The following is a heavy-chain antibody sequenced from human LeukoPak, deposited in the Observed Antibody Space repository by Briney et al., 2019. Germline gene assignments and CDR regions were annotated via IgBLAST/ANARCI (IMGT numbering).Heavy chain of an antibody. V-gene: IGHV4-39*01. CDR1: GGSFSGYY. D-gene: IGHD3-10*01. Sequence: SETLSLTCAVYGGSFSGYYWGWIRQPPGKGLEWIGSIYYSGSTYYNPSLKSRVTISVDTSKNQFSLKLSSVTAADTAVYYCARHFFDYYGSGKTPNWFDPWGQGTLVTVSS. J-gene: IGHJ5*02. CDR2: IYYSGST. CDR3: ARHFFDYYGSGKTPNWFDP.